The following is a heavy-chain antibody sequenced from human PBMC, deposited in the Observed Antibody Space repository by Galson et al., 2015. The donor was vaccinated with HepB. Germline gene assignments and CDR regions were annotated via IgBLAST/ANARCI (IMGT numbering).Heavy chain of an antibody. CDR3: ARDQELGGIQLWLPYYYYGMDV. CDR2: ISAYNGNT. V-gene: IGHV1-18*01. Sequence: SVKVSCKASGYTFTSYGISWVRQAPGQGLEWMGWISAYNGNTNYAQKLQGRVTMTTDTSTSTAYMELRSLRSDDTAVYYCARDQELGGIQLWLPYYYYGMDVWGQGTTVTVSS. CDR1: GYTFTSYG. J-gene: IGHJ6*02. D-gene: IGHD5-18*01.